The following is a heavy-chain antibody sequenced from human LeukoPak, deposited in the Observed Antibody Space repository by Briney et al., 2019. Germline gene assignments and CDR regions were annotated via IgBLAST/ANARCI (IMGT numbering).Heavy chain of an antibody. CDR2: ISAYNGNT. CDR1: GYTFTSYG. D-gene: IGHD2-2*03. J-gene: IGHJ5*02. V-gene: IGHV1-18*01. Sequence: GASVKVSCKASGYTFTSYGISWVRQAPGQGLEWMGWISAYNGNTNYAQKLQGRVTMTTDTSTSTAYMELTSLRSDDTAVYYCARDGYCNSTSCPFDPWGQGTLVTVSS. CDR3: ARDGYCNSTSCPFDP.